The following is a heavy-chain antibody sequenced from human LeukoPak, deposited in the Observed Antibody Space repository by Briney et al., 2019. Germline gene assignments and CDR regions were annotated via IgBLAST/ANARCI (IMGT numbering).Heavy chain of an antibody. CDR3: ARLDFGVVTAFDP. J-gene: IGHJ5*02. V-gene: IGHV1-69*13. CDR1: GGTLSSYA. D-gene: IGHD3-3*01. Sequence: ASVKVSCKASGGTLSSYAISWVRQAPGQGLEWMGGIIPIFGTANYAQKFQGRVTITADESTSTAYMELSSLRSEDTAVYYCARLDFGVVTAFDPWGQGTLVTVSS. CDR2: IIPIFGTA.